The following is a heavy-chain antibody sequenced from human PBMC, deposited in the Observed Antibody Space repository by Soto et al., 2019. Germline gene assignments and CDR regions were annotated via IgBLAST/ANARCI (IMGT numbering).Heavy chain of an antibody. V-gene: IGHV1-69*10. CDR3: ARDNADTAMVNYYYYYGMDV. CDR2: IIPILGIA. D-gene: IGHD5-18*01. CDR1: GGTFSSYA. Sequence: ASVKVSCKASGGTFSSYAISWVRQAPGQGLEWMGGIIPILGIANYAQKFQGRVTITADKSTSTAYMELSSLRSEDTAVYYCARDNADTAMVNYYYYYGMDVWGQGTTVTVSS. J-gene: IGHJ6*02.